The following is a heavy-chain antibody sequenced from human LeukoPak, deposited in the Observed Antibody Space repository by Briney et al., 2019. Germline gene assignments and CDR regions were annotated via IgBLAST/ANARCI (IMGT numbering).Heavy chain of an antibody. J-gene: IGHJ6*02. CDR1: GGSISSYY. CDR3: ARGLTGYPTYSYYYGMDV. D-gene: IGHD3-9*01. CDR2: IYTSGST. V-gene: IGHV4-4*07. Sequence: SETLSLTCTVPGGSISSYYWSWIRQPAGKGLEWIGRIYTSGSTNNNPSLKSRVTMSVDTSKHQFSLKLSSVTAADTAVYYCARGLTGYPTYSYYYGMDVWGQGTTVTVSS.